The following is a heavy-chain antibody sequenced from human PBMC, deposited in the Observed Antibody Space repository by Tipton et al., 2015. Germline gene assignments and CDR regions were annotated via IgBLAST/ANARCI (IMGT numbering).Heavy chain of an antibody. Sequence: SLRLSCAASGFLFSSYAMSWVRQAPGKGLEWVSTVSGSGGSTYYADSVKGRFTISRDNSKNTLYLQMNSLRAEDSGIFYCAKEHHDSGDWPVGLPYFFDYWGQGTLVTVSS. CDR3: AKEHHDSGDWPVGLPYFFDY. V-gene: IGHV3-23*01. CDR2: VSGSGGST. J-gene: IGHJ4*02. D-gene: IGHD4-17*01. CDR1: GFLFSSYA.